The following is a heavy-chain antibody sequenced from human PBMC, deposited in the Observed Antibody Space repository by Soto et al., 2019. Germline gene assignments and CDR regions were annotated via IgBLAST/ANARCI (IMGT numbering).Heavy chain of an antibody. J-gene: IGHJ4*02. CDR2: ITPLFETT. Sequence: QVQLFQSGPELRKPGTSVKASGKASGVTVNRFAVTWVRQAPGQGFQWLGGITPLFETTNHAQNFQGRATITADESTTTSYLELRGLASEDTAVYYCARGYGGYFDDWGQGTLVIVSS. CDR3: ARGYGGYFDD. CDR1: GVTVNRFA. D-gene: IGHD4-17*01. V-gene: IGHV1-69*01.